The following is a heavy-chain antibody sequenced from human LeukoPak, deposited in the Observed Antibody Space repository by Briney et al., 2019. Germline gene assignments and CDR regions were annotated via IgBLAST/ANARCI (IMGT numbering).Heavy chain of an antibody. CDR3: ARDLNYYDSSGYGH. Sequence: SGGSLRLSCAASGFTFSTNYMGWVRQAPGKGLEWVSVIYSGGSPYYADSVEGRFTISRDNSKNTLYLQMNSLRAEDTAVYYCARDLNYYDSSGYGHWGQGTLVTVSS. J-gene: IGHJ4*02. V-gene: IGHV3-53*01. D-gene: IGHD3-22*01. CDR1: GFTFSTNY. CDR2: IYSGGSP.